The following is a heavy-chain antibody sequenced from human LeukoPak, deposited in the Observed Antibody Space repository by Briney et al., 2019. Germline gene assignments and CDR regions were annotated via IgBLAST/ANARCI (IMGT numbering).Heavy chain of an antibody. Sequence: PGGSLRLSCAASGFTFSRYSMNWVRQAPGKGLEWVSSISSSSSYIYYADSVKGRFTISRDNAKNSLYLQMNSLRAEDTAVYYCARVLLGGGDYWGQGTLVTVSS. CDR3: ARVLLGGGDY. D-gene: IGHD3-16*01. V-gene: IGHV3-21*01. J-gene: IGHJ4*02. CDR2: ISSSSSYI. CDR1: GFTFSRYS.